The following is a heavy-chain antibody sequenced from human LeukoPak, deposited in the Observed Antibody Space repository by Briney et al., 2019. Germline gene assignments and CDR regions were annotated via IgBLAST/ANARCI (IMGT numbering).Heavy chain of an antibody. CDR3: ARARRRFDP. CDR1: GGSFSGYY. Sequence: SETLSLTCAVYGGSFSGYYWSWIRQPPGKGPEWIGEINHSGSTNYNPSLKSRVTISVDTSKNQFSLKLSSVTAADTAVYYCARARRRFDPWGQGTLVTVSS. J-gene: IGHJ5*02. CDR2: INHSGST. V-gene: IGHV4-34*01.